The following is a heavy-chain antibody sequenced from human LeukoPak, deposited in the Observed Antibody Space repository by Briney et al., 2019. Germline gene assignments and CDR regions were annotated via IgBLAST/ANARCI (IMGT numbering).Heavy chain of an antibody. CDR1: GGSISSYY. CDR3: ARGGDYAVPDFDY. J-gene: IGHJ4*02. D-gene: IGHD4-17*01. Sequence: PSETLSLTCTVSGGSISSYYLSWIRQFPGKGLEWIGFIYYSGSTNYNPSLESRVTISFDTSRNYFSLKLSSVTAADTAVYYCARGGDYAVPDFDYWGQGTLVTVSS. V-gene: IGHV4-59*01. CDR2: IYYSGST.